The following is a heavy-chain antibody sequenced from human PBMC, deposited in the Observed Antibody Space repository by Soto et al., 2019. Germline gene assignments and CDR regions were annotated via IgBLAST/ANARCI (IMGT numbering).Heavy chain of an antibody. Sequence: GGSLRLSCAASGFTLSSFWMTWVRQAPGKGLEWVANIKEDGSEKHYLDSVEGRFTISRDNAKNSVHLQMNSLRAEDTAVYYCARRAGTFDIWGQGTMVTVSS. CDR3: ARRAGTFDI. V-gene: IGHV3-7*03. CDR2: IKEDGSEK. CDR1: GFTLSSFW. J-gene: IGHJ3*02. D-gene: IGHD3-10*01.